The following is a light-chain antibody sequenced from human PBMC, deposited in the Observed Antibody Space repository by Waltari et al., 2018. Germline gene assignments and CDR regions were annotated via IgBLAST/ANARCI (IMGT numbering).Light chain of an antibody. CDR3: QQYYSIPVT. V-gene: IGKV4-1*01. Sequence: DIVMTQSPDSLAVSLGERATINCKSSQSVLYSSNNKNYLAWYQQKPGQPPKLLIYWASTRESGVPDRFSGSGFGTDFTLTISSLQAEDVAVYYCQQYYSIPVTFGGGTKVEIK. J-gene: IGKJ4*01. CDR1: QSVLYSSNNKNY. CDR2: WAS.